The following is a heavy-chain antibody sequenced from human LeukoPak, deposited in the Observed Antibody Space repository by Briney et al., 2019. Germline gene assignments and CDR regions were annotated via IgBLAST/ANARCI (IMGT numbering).Heavy chain of an antibody. Sequence: GGSLRLSCAASGFTFSSYSMNWVRQAPGKGLEWVSYISSNSSTIYYADSVKGRFTISRDNAKNSLYLQMNSLRAEDTAVYYCAREYYDFWSGYRGAGAPRFDPWGQGTLVTVSS. D-gene: IGHD3-3*01. V-gene: IGHV3-48*01. CDR1: GFTFSSYS. J-gene: IGHJ5*02. CDR2: ISSNSSTI. CDR3: AREYYDFWSGYRGAGAPRFDP.